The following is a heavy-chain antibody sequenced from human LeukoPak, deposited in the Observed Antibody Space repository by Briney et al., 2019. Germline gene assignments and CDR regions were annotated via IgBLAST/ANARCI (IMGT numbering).Heavy chain of an antibody. J-gene: IGHJ4*02. CDR3: ARDWDTGIVGATPLDF. D-gene: IGHD1-26*01. CDR2: ISAYNGNT. Sequence: ASVKVSCKASGYTFTSYGISWVRQAPGQGLEWMGWISAYNGNTNYAQKLQGRVTMTRDTSISTAYMELSRLRSDDTAVYYCARDWDTGIVGATPLDFWGQGTLVSVSS. V-gene: IGHV1-18*01. CDR1: GYTFTSYG.